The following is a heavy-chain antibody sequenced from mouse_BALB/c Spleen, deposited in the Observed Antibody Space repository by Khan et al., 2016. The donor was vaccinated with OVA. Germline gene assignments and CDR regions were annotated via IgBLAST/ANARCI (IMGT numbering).Heavy chain of an antibody. CDR2: INSNGGST. V-gene: IGHV5-6-3*01. Sequence: EVQLVESGGGLVQPGGSLKLSCAASGFTFSSYGMSWVRPNPAKKLALVATINSNGGSTYYPDSVKGRFTISRDNAKNTLYLQMSSLKSEDTAMYYCARMARTINWGQGTTLTVSS. CDR3: ARMARTIN. J-gene: IGHJ2*01. CDR1: GFTFSSYG.